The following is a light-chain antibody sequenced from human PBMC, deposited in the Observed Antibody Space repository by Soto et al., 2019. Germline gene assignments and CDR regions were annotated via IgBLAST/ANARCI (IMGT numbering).Light chain of an antibody. J-gene: IGKJ4*01. Sequence: DIQRTQSPSSLSASVHDRVTITCRASQSIGSYLNWSQQKPGKAPKLLIFAASSLQSGVPSRFSCSGSGTDFTLTISSLQTEDFATYSCQQSYSTPFTFGGGTTVDIK. CDR2: AAS. CDR1: QSIGSY. V-gene: IGKV1-39*01. CDR3: QQSYSTPFT.